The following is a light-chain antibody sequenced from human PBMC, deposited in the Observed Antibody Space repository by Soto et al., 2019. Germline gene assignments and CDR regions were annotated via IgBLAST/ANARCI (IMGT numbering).Light chain of an antibody. CDR1: QSVSSN. V-gene: IGKV3-15*01. J-gene: IGKJ2*01. CDR2: GAS. CDR3: QQYSNWPSYT. Sequence: EIVMTQSPATLSVSPGERATLSCWASQSVSSNLAGYQQKPGQAPRLLIFGASTRATSTPPRFSGSGSETEYTLTISSLQSKDFTVYYCQQYSNWPSYTFGQGTKVVIK.